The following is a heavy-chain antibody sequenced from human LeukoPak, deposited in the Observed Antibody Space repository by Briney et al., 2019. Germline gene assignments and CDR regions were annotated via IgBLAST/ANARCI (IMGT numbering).Heavy chain of an antibody. J-gene: IGHJ6*02. D-gene: IGHD7-27*01. CDR1: GGSFSGYY. V-gene: IGHV4-34*01. CDR3: ARGGGLTGDRLTHYYGMDV. CDR2: INHSGST. Sequence: KTSETLSLTCAVYGGSFSGYYWSWIRQPPGKGLEWIGEINHSGSTNYNPSLKSRVTISVDTSKNQFSLKLSSVTAADTAVYYCARGGGLTGDRLTHYYGMDVWGQGTTVTVSS.